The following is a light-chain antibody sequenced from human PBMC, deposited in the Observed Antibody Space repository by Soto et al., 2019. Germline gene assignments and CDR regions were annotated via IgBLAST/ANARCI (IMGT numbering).Light chain of an antibody. J-gene: IGKJ1*01. V-gene: IGKV3-15*01. Sequence: EIEMTRSPATLSLAPGERVTLSCRASESVSTNLAWYQQKPGQAPRLLIYGASTRATGIPARFSGSGSGTDFTLTISRLEPEDFAVYYCQQYGSSGTFGQGTKVDI. CDR2: GAS. CDR3: QQYGSSGT. CDR1: ESVSTN.